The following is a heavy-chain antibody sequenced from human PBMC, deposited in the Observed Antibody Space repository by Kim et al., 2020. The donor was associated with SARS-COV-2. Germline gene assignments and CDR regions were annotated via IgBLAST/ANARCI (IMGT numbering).Heavy chain of an antibody. J-gene: IGHJ4*01. Sequence: GGSLRLSCAASGFTFSTYAMSWVRQAPGMGLEWVSTIYSGGSSTFYADSVKGRFTISRDNSKNTLYLQINSLRAEDTAVYYCATTTSGWIFDYWGQEPWS. CDR2: IYSGGSST. D-gene: IGHD6-19*01. CDR3: ATTTSGWIFDY. V-gene: IGHV3-23*03. CDR1: GFTFSTYA.